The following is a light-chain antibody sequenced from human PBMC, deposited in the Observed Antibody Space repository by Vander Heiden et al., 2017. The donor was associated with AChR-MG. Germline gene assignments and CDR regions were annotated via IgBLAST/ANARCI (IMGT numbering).Light chain of an antibody. CDR1: QGISSY. CDR2: AAS. V-gene: IGKV1-9*01. J-gene: IGKJ4*01. CDR3: QQLNSHPLT. Sequence: DIPLTQSPSFLSASVGDRVTITCRASQGISSYLAWYQQKPGKAPKPLIFAASTLQSGVPSRFSGSGSETEFTLTIRSLQPEDFATYYCQQLNSHPLTFGGGTKVESK.